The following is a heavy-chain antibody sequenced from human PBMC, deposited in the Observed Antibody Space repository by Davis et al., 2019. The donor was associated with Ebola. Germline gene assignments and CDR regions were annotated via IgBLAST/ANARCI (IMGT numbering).Heavy chain of an antibody. CDR3: VRGWLRSGFES. CDR2: TYYNSKWYN. D-gene: IGHD5-24*01. J-gene: IGHJ4*02. Sequence: HSQIPSLTRDVSGDSVSISSGGYNWIRLSQSRGLEWMGRTYYNSKWYNDYAVYLKSRININPDTSRNQFSLQLNSVTPEDTAVYYCVRGWLRSGFESWGQGTLFIVSS. CDR1: GDSVSISSGG. V-gene: IGHV6-1*01.